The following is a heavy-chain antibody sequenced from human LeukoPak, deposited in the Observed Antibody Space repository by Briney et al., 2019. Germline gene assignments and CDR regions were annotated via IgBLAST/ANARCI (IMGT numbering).Heavy chain of an antibody. V-gene: IGHV4-4*02. CDR2: IHHSGST. Sequence: SETLSLTCAVSGGSISSGSWWGWIRQPPGKGLEWIGEIHHSGSTNYNPSLKSRVTLSVDKSKNQLSLRLTSATAADTAVYYCARGGDYRFDYWGQGTLVTVSS. J-gene: IGHJ4*02. D-gene: IGHD4-17*01. CDR1: GGSISSGSW. CDR3: ARGGDYRFDY.